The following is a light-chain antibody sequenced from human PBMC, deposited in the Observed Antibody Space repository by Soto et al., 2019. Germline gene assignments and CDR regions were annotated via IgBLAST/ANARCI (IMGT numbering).Light chain of an antibody. V-gene: IGLV2-14*01. CDR1: SSDVGGYNY. J-gene: IGLJ2*01. CDR3: SSYTSSSTRV. Sequence: QSALTQPASVSGSPGQSITISCTGTSSDVGGYNYVSWYQQHPGKAPKLMIYDVSNRPSGVSNRFSGSKSGNTASLTISGLQADDEADYYCSSYTSSSTRVFGGGTKLTDL. CDR2: DVS.